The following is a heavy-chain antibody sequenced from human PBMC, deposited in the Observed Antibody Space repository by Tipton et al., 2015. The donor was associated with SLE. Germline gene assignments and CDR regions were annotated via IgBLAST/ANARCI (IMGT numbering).Heavy chain of an antibody. J-gene: IGHJ2*01. D-gene: IGHD6-19*01. CDR2: FYPGGTP. Sequence: TLSLTCTVSGDSVGTNYWNWIRQSAGKGLEWMGRFYPGGTPSYNPAFNSRVTMSADTSKNQFSLKLNSVTAADTAVYYCARGVRIAVVKGWYFDLWGRGTLVTVSS. CDR1: GDSVGTNY. CDR3: ARGVRIAVVKGWYFDL. V-gene: IGHV4-4*07.